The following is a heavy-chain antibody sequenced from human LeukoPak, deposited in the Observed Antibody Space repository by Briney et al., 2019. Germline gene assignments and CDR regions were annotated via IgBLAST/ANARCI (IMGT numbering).Heavy chain of an antibody. CDR2: MNPNSGNT. CDR3: ARTSMVRGVMIFRFYYYMDV. Sequence: ASVKVSCKASGYTFTGYYMHWVRQATGQGLEWMGWMNPNSGNTGYAQKFQGRVTMTRNTSISTAYMELSSLRSEDTAVYYCARTSMVRGVMIFRFYYYMDVWGKGTTVTISS. J-gene: IGHJ6*03. D-gene: IGHD3-10*01. V-gene: IGHV1-8*02. CDR1: GYTFTGYY.